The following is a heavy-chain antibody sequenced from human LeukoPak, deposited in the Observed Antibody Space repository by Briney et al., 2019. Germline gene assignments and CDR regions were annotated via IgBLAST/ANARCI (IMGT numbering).Heavy chain of an antibody. V-gene: IGHV3-48*04. D-gene: IGHD1-1*01. J-gene: IGHJ5*02. CDR1: RFTFSIFA. CDR2: ISSSSSTI. CDR3: ARRERLFDP. Sequence: GGSLRLSCAASRFTFSIFAMNWVRQAPGKGLEWLSYISSSSSTIYYADSVKGRFTISRGNAKNSLYLQMNSLRAEDTAVYYCARRERLFDPWGQGTLVTVSS.